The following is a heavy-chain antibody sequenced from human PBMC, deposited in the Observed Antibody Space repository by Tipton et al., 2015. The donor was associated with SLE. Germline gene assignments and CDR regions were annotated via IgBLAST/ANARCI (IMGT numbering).Heavy chain of an antibody. CDR2: INHSGST. J-gene: IGHJ5*02. CDR3: ARRAGTGRWFDP. D-gene: IGHD1-1*01. Sequence: TLSLTCTVSGGSISSHYWSWIRQPPGKGLEWIGEINHSGSTNYNPSLKSRVTISVDTSKNQFSLKLSSVTAADTAVYYCARRAGTGRWFDPWGQGTLVTVSS. CDR1: GGSISSHY. V-gene: IGHV4-34*01.